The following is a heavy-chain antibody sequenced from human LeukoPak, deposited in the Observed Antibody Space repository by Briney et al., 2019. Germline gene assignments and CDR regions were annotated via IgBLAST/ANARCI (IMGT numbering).Heavy chain of an antibody. CDR2: ISSDGSST. D-gene: IGHD6-6*01. CDR3: ARDQRVTGRPDIDY. CDR1: GFTFRNHW. J-gene: IGHJ4*02. Sequence: GGSLRLSCAASGFTFRNHWMHWVRQTPGKGLVWVSRISSDGSSTAYADSVKGRLTISRDNAKNTLYLQMNNLRAEDTAMYYCARDQRVTGRPDIDYWGQGTLVIVSS. V-gene: IGHV3-74*03.